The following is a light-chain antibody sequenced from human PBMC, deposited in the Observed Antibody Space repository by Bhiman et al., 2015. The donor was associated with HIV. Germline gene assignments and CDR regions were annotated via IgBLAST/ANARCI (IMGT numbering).Light chain of an antibody. V-gene: IGLV2-14*02. CDR3: SSLTSSLTYV. J-gene: IGLJ1*01. CDR2: EVT. CDR1: SSDIGSFPL. Sequence: QSALTQPASVSGSPGQSITISCTGTSSDIGSFPLVSWYQQLPGRAPKVIIYEVTKRPSGVSNRFSGSKSGNTASLTISGLQAEDEADYYCSSLTSSLTYVFGTGTNVTVL.